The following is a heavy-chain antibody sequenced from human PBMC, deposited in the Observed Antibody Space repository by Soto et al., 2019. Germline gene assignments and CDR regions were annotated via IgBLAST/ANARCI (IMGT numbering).Heavy chain of an antibody. CDR3: ARGPRIAGWFDP. J-gene: IGHJ5*02. V-gene: IGHV4-31*03. Sequence: PSETLSLTCTVSGGSISSGGYYWSWIRQHPGKGLEWIGYIYYSGSTYYNPSLKSRVTISVDTSKNQFSLKLSSVTAADTAVYYCARGPRIAGWFDPRGQGTLVTVSS. CDR2: IYYSGST. D-gene: IGHD6-13*01. CDR1: GGSISSGGYY.